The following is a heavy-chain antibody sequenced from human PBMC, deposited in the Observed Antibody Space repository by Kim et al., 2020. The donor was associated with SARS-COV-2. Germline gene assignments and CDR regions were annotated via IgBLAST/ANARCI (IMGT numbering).Heavy chain of an antibody. Sequence: LSLTCAASGFTFSSYAMSWVRQAPGKGLEWVSAISGSGGSTYYADSVKGRFTISRDNSKNTLYLQMNSLRAEDTAVYYCAKDGYCSSTSCYGGWFDPWGQGTLVTVSS. J-gene: IGHJ5*02. V-gene: IGHV3-23*01. CDR2: ISGSGGST. CDR3: AKDGYCSSTSCYGGWFDP. CDR1: GFTFSSYA. D-gene: IGHD2-2*03.